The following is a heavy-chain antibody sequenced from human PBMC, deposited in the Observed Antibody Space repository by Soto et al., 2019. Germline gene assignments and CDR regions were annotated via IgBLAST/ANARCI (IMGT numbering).Heavy chain of an antibody. J-gene: IGHJ4*02. CDR3: ARDLHSGVHSGYLDS. Sequence: QFQLVQSGAEVKKPGASVKVSCKASGYTFTSYGISWVRQAPGQGLEWMGWISIYNGNAMYAQKVQGRVTMTTDISTSTAYMELMSLTSDDTAVYYCARDLHSGVHSGYLDSLGQGTLVTVSS. CDR2: ISIYNGNA. CDR1: GYTFTSYG. D-gene: IGHD4-17*01. V-gene: IGHV1-18*01.